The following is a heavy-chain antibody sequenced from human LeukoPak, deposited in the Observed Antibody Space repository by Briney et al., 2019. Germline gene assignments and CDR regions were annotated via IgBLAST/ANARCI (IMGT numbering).Heavy chain of an antibody. Sequence: SETLSLTCTVSGGSISSYYWSLIRQPAGKGLEWIGRIYTSGSTNYNPSLKSRVTMSVDTSKNQFSLKLSSVTAADTAVYYCARGHSSGYFREPDHFDYWGQGTLVTVSS. D-gene: IGHD3-22*01. CDR3: ARGHSSGYFREPDHFDY. J-gene: IGHJ4*02. CDR1: GGSISSYY. CDR2: IYTSGST. V-gene: IGHV4-4*07.